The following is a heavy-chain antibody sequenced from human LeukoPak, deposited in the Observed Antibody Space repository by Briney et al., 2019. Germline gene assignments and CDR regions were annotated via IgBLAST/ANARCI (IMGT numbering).Heavy chain of an antibody. Sequence: LSDTLSLTCTVSGGSISNSRDYWGWIRQPPGKGLERIGSIYYSGSTYYNPSLKSRVTISVDTSKNQFSLKLSSVTAADTAVYYCASSSGWYNGFDYWGQGTLVTVSS. V-gene: IGHV4-39*01. D-gene: IGHD6-19*01. CDR3: ASSSGWYNGFDY. CDR1: GGSISNSRDY. CDR2: IYYSGST. J-gene: IGHJ4*02.